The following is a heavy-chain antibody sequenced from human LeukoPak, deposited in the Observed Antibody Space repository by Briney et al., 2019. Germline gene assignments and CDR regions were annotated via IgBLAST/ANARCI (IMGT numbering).Heavy chain of an antibody. CDR2: IYYSGNT. Sequence: SETLSLTCTVSGGSISSSSYFWGWIRQPPGMGLEWVGSIYYSGNTYYNPSLKSRVTVSLDTSQNQFSLKLTSVTAADTAVYYCARVLHSEGWFDPWGQGTLVTVSS. CDR3: ARVLHSEGWFDP. J-gene: IGHJ5*02. V-gene: IGHV4-39*07. CDR1: GGSISSSSYF. D-gene: IGHD5-18*01.